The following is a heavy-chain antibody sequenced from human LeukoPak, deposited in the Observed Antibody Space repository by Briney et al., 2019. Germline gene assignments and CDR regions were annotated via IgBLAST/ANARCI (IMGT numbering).Heavy chain of an antibody. CDR1: GGSISRYY. J-gene: IGHJ4*02. Sequence: SETLSLTCTVSGGSISRYYWSWIRQPPGKGLEWIGYLQYSGGTNYNPSLKSRVTISVDKSKNQFSLKLSSVTAADTAVYYCARVQWLGLDYWGQGTLVTVSS. V-gene: IGHV4-59*12. D-gene: IGHD6-19*01. CDR2: LQYSGGT. CDR3: ARVQWLGLDY.